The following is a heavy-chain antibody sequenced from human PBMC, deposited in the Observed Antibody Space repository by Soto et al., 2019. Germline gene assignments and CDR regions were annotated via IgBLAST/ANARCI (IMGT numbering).Heavy chain of an antibody. CDR3: ARDSAPYCSGTSCYPFDY. Sequence: QVQLVQSGAEVKKPGASVKVSCKASGYSFTNYGISWVRQAPGQGLEWMGWISAYNDHTNYAQKFQGRVTMTTDTSTSTAYMELRSLRSDDTAGYYCARDSAPYCSGTSCYPFDYWGQGTLVTVSS. J-gene: IGHJ4*02. D-gene: IGHD2-2*01. CDR1: GYSFTNYG. CDR2: ISAYNDHT. V-gene: IGHV1-18*04.